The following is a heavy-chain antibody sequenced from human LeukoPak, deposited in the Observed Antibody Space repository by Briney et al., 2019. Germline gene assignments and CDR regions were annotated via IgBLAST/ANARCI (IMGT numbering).Heavy chain of an antibody. CDR2: ISGSGGST. CDR3: AKGDDYGDYVENAFDI. V-gene: IGHV3-23*01. D-gene: IGHD4-17*01. Sequence: GGSLRLSCAASGFTFSSYAMNWVRQAPGKGLEWVSAISGSGGSTYYADSVKGRFTISRDNSKNALYLQMNSLRAEDRAVYYCAKGDDYGDYVENAFDIWGQGTMVTVSS. CDR1: GFTFSSYA. J-gene: IGHJ3*02.